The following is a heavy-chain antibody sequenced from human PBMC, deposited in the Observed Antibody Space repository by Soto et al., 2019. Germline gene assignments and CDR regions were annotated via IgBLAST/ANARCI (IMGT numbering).Heavy chain of an antibody. V-gene: IGHV3-64*01. D-gene: IGHD1-20*01. J-gene: IGHJ4*02. CDR3: ARAVDFKLTGTLAY. CDR2: ISSNGGST. Sequence: PGGSLRLSCAASGFTFSSYAMHWVRQAPGKGLEYVSAISSNGGSTYYANSVKGRFTISRDNSKNTLYLQMGSLRAEDMAVYYCARAVDFKLTGTLAYWGQGTLVTVSS. CDR1: GFTFSSYA.